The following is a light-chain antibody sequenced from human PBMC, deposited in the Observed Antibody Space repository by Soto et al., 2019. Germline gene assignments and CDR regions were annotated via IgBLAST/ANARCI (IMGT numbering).Light chain of an antibody. CDR1: YSFRGR. CDR3: QQRHMWPIT. J-gene: IGKJ5*01. CDR2: DAY. V-gene: IGKV3-11*01. Sequence: VLTKSRATLCLSPGETAXLSGRASYSFRGRLAWYPQQSGPAHRLXXYDAYNRATGIPTSFSGSGSATDFTRTISSLEPEDSAVYYCQQRHMWPITFGQGTRLEIK.